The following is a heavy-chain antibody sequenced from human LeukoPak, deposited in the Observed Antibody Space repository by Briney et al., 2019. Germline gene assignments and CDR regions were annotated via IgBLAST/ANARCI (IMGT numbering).Heavy chain of an antibody. Sequence: PGRSLRLSCAASGFTFSSYGMHWVRQAPGKELEWVARSRIKADSYITQYAASVKGRFIISRDDSKNSLYLQMDSLKTEDTAIYYCARGYHSFDMWGQGTVVTVSS. CDR3: ARGYHSFDM. CDR2: SRIKADSYIT. J-gene: IGHJ3*02. D-gene: IGHD2-2*01. CDR1: GFTFSSYG. V-gene: IGHV3-72*01.